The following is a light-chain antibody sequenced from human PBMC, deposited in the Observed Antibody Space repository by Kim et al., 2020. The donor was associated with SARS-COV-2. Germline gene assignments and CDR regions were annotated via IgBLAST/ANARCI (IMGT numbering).Light chain of an antibody. J-gene: IGKJ4*01. CDR1: QNIAPY. CDR2: DAS. V-gene: IGKV3-11*01. Sequence: PGERATLSCMASQNIAPYLAWYQQRPGQAPRLLVYDASNRATGVPDRFSGSGSGTDFTLTISSLEPEDFSIYYCQQRNSWPPAVTFGGGTKVDIK. CDR3: QQRNSWPPAVT.